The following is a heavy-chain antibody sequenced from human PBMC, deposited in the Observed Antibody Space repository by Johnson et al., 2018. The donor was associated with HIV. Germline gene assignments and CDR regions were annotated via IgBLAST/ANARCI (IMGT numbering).Heavy chain of an antibody. Sequence: VQLVESGGGLVQPGGSLRLSCAASGFTFSSYDMSWVRQAPGKALEWVSGISGSGGSTYYADSVKGRFTISRDNSKNTLYLQMNSLRAEDTAVYYCTTVARWIRTVAAFDVWGQGTMVTVSS. J-gene: IGHJ3*01. CDR3: TTVARWIRTVAAFDV. V-gene: IGHV3-23*04. D-gene: IGHD5-18*01. CDR1: GFTFSSYD. CDR2: ISGSGGST.